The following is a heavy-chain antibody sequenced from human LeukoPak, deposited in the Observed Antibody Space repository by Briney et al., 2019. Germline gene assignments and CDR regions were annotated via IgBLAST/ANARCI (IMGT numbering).Heavy chain of an antibody. CDR3: ARDRGYSSSYVGY. D-gene: IGHD6-13*01. CDR2: IYTSGST. J-gene: IGHJ4*02. CDR1: VDSISSYY. Sequence: SETLTLICTVSVDSISSYYWSWIRQPAGKGLEWIGRIYTSGSTNYNPSLKSRVTMSVDTSKNQFSLKLSSVTAADTAVYYCARDRGYSSSYVGYWGQGTLVTVSS. V-gene: IGHV4-4*07.